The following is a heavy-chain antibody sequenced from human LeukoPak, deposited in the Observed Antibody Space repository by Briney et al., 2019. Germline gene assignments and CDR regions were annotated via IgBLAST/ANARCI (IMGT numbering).Heavy chain of an antibody. J-gene: IGHJ4*02. V-gene: IGHV3-21*01. CDR2: ISGSGTYT. CDR3: ARALGATSDF. CDR1: GFIFSIYS. D-gene: IGHD1-26*01. Sequence: GSLRLSRAASGFIFSIYSMNWVRQAPGKGLEWVSSISGSGTYTYYADSLKGRFTISRDNARNTLYLQINSLRAEDTAVYYCARALGATSDFWGQGTLVIVSS.